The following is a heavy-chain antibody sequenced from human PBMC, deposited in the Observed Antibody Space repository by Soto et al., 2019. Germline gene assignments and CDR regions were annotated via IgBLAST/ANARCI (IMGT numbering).Heavy chain of an antibody. CDR1: GGTFSSYT. CDR2: IIPILGIA. D-gene: IGHD6-13*01. V-gene: IGHV1-69*02. Sequence: QVQLVQSGAEVKKPGSSVKVSCKASGGTFSSYTISWVRQAPGQGLEWMGRIIPILGIANYAQKFQGRVTITADKSTSTAYMELSSLRSEDTAVYXXARXXXNSXSPYANWGQGTLVTVSS. J-gene: IGHJ4*02. CDR3: ARXXXNSXSPYAN.